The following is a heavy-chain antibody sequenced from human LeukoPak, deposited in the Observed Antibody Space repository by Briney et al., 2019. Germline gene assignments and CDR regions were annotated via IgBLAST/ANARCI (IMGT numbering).Heavy chain of an antibody. CDR2: ISRRSRYI. CDR3: ARTRNLGYCSSTSCPNCDY. D-gene: IGHD2-2*01. Sequence: GGSLRLSCTASGLTFTNYSMNWLRQSPGMGREWVSSISRRSRYIDYADSVKGRFTVSRDNAKNSLYLQMNSLRAEDTAVYYCARTRNLGYCSSTSCPNCDYWGQGTLVSVSS. CDR1: GLTFTNYS. J-gene: IGHJ4*02. V-gene: IGHV3-21*01.